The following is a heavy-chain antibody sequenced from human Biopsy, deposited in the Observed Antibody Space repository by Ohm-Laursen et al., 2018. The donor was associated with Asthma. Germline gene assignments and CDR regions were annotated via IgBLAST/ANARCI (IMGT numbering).Heavy chain of an antibody. CDR1: GGYTGSSDHH. Sequence: LSLTCRVSGGYTGSSDHHWAWIRQAPGKGLEWIGFVFWSGSTHYSRSLERRVSISIDTATNEFSMKLWSVTPADTAVYFCARVVSYGDVYFGIDVWGPGNTVVVS. J-gene: IGHJ6*02. CDR2: VFWSGST. V-gene: IGHV4-30-4*01. D-gene: IGHD4-17*01. CDR3: ARVVSYGDVYFGIDV.